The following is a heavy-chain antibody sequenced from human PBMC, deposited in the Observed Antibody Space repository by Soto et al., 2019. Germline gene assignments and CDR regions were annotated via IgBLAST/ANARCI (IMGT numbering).Heavy chain of an antibody. Sequence: GESLKISCKGSGYSFTSYWIGWVRQMPGKGLEWMGIIYPGDSDTRYSPSFQGQVTISADKSISTAYLQWSSLKASDTAMYYCARRYYYGSGSYSGGTWSYVFDYWGQGTLVTVSS. J-gene: IGHJ4*02. V-gene: IGHV5-51*01. CDR3: ARRYYYGSGSYSGGTWSYVFDY. CDR2: IYPGDSDT. CDR1: GYSFTSYW. D-gene: IGHD3-10*01.